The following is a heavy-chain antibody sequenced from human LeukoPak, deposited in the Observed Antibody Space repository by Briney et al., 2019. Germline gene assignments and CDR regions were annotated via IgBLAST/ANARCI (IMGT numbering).Heavy chain of an antibody. Sequence: GGSLRLSCAASGFTFSSYSMNWVRQAPGKGLEWVSSISSSSSYIYYAESVKGRFTISRDNAKNSLDLQMNSLRAEDTAVYYCARGSIAARPYYFDYWGQGTLVTVSS. V-gene: IGHV3-21*01. CDR1: GFTFSSYS. CDR3: ARGSIAARPYYFDY. D-gene: IGHD6-6*01. J-gene: IGHJ4*02. CDR2: ISSSSSYI.